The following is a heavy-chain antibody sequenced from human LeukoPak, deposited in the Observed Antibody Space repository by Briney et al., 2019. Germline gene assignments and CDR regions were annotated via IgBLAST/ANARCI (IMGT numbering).Heavy chain of an antibody. CDR2: ISYDGSNK. CDR3: AGGVSAAGRLNY. CDR1: GFTFSSYA. V-gene: IGHV3-30-3*01. Sequence: GGSLRLSCAASGFTFSSYAMHWVRQAPGKGLEWVAVISYDGSNKYYADSVKGRFTISRDNSKNTLYLQMNSLRAEDTAVYYCAGGVSAAGRLNYWGQGTLVTVSS. D-gene: IGHD6-13*01. J-gene: IGHJ4*02.